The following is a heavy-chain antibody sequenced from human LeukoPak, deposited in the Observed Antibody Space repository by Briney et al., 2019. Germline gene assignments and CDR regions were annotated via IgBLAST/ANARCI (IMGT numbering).Heavy chain of an antibody. D-gene: IGHD7-27*01. CDR3: ARCPSAGEFDY. CDR1: GGSISSGGYY. V-gene: IGHV4-31*03. Sequence: PSQTLSLTCTISGGSISSGGYYWSWIRQHPGKGLEWIGYIYYSGSTYYNPSLKSRVTISVDTSKNRFSLKLSSVTAADTAVYYCARCPSAGEFDYWGQGTLVTVSS. CDR2: IYYSGST. J-gene: IGHJ4*02.